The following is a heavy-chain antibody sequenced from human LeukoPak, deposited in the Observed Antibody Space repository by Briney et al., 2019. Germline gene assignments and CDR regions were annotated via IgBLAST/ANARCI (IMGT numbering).Heavy chain of an antibody. V-gene: IGHV3-30-3*01. CDR3: ARDHHAVTTSIHY. J-gene: IGHJ4*02. D-gene: IGHD4-17*01. CDR2: ISYDGSSK. CDR1: GYTFTSYY. Sequence: SCKASGYTFTSYYMHWVRQAPGKGLDWVAVISYDGSSKYYADSVKGRFTISRDNSKNTLYLQMNSLRAEDTAVYYCARDHHAVTTSIHYWGQGTLVTVSS.